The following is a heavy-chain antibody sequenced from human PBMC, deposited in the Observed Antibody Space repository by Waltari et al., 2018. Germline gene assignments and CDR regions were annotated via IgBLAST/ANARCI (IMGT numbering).Heavy chain of an antibody. CDR2: TYPGDSDT. CDR3: ARRYYDILTGYHYYFDY. Sequence: EVQLVQSGAEVKKPGESLKISCKGSGYSFTSYWIGWVRQMPGKGLEWMGVTYPGDSDTRYSPSFQGQVTISSDKSISTAYLQWSSLKAADTAMYYWARRYYDILTGYHYYFDYWGQGTLVTVSS. J-gene: IGHJ4*02. V-gene: IGHV5-51*01. D-gene: IGHD3-9*01. CDR1: GYSFTSYW.